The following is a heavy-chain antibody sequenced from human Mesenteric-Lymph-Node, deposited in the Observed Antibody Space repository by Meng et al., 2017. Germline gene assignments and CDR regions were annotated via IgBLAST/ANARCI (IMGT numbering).Heavy chain of an antibody. CDR2: IKQDGSEK. Sequence: GESLKISCAASGFTFSSYWMSWVRQAPGKGLEWVAMIKQDGSEKYYVDSVRGRFTISRDNANNSHYLQMNSLRAEDTAVYYCAIELSGDGFILWGQGTMVTVSS. V-gene: IGHV3-7*01. D-gene: IGHD1-26*01. CDR1: GFTFSSYW. CDR3: AIELSGDGFIL. J-gene: IGHJ3*01.